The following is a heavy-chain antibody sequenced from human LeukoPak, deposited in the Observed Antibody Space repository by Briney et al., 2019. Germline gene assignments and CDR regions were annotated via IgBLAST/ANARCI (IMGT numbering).Heavy chain of an antibody. V-gene: IGHV3-23*01. D-gene: IGHD1-26*01. CDR2: ISGDTGSI. J-gene: IGHJ4*02. CDR1: GFAFGTYA. CDR3: AKERVVSPPWVSYFDY. Sequence: GGSLRLSCAASGFAFGTYAVSWVRQAPGKGLEWVSVISGDTGSIVYADSVKSRFTISRDNSENTVYLQMDSLRAEDTAVYYCAKERVVSPPWVSYFDYWGQGTLVTVSS.